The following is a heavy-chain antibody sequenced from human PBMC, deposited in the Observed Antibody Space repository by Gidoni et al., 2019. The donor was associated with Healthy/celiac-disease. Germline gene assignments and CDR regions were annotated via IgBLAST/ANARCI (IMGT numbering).Heavy chain of an antibody. J-gene: IGHJ3*02. D-gene: IGHD2-2*01. CDR1: GYTFTGYY. CDR2: INPNSGGT. CDR3: ARVVVPAAMPNDAFDI. V-gene: IGHV1-2*02. Sequence: QVQLVQSGAEVKKPGASVKVSCKASGYTFTGYYMHWVRQAPGQGLEWMGWINPNSGGTNYAQKFQGRVTMTRDTSISTAYMELSRLRSDDTAVYYCARVVVPAAMPNDAFDIWGQGTMVTVSS.